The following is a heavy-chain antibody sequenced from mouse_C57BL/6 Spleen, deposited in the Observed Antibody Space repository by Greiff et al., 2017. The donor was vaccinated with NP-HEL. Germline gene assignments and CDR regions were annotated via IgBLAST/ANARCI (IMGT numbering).Heavy chain of an antibody. CDR3: ARPYYYGSSPFDY. CDR1: GYTFTSYD. D-gene: IGHD1-1*01. CDR2: IYPRDGST. Sequence: QVQLKESGPELVKPGASVKLSCKASGYTFTSYDINWVKQRPGQGLEWIGWIYPRDGSTKYNEKFKGKATLTVDTSSSTAYMELHSLTSEDSAVYFCARPYYYGSSPFDYWGQGTTLTVSS. V-gene: IGHV1-85*01. J-gene: IGHJ2*01.